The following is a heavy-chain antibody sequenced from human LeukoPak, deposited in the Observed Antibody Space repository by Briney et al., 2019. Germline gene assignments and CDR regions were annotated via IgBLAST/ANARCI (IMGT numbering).Heavy chain of an antibody. CDR1: GYTFTSYY. J-gene: IGHJ6*03. V-gene: IGHV1-46*01. D-gene: IGHD3-10*01. CDR2: INPSGGST. Sequence: ASVKVSCKASGYTFTSYYMHWVRQAPGQGLEWMGIINPSGGSTSYAQKFQGRVTMTRDMSTSTVYMELSSLRSEDTAVYYCARDRAITMVRGVIIKDYYYYMDVWGKGTTVTVSS. CDR3: ARDRAITMVRGVIIKDYYYYMDV.